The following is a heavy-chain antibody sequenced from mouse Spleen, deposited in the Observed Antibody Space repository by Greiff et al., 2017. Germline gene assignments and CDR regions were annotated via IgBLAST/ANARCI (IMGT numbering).Heavy chain of an antibody. J-gene: IGHJ3*01. CDR1: GYSFTDYN. D-gene: IGHD1-2*01. V-gene: IGHV1-39*01. Sequence: VQLQQSGPELVKPGASVKISCKASGYSFTDYNMNWVKQSNGKSLEWIGVINPNYGTTSYNQKFRGKATLTVDQSSSTAYMQLNSLTSEDSAVYYCARSGLRLPNPWFAYWGQGTLVTVSA. CDR2: INPNYGTT. CDR3: ARSGLRLPNPWFAY.